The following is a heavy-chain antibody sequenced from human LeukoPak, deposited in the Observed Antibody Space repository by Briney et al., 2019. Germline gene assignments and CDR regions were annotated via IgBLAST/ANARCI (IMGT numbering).Heavy chain of an antibody. Sequence: ASVKVSCKASGYSFSSYGISWVRQAPGQGLEWMGWISAYNDNTKFAQNFQGRVTMTTDTSTSTAYMELRSLRSDDTAVYYCARAQRSMTTVTDDAFDIWGQGTMVTVSS. V-gene: IGHV1-18*01. CDR2: ISAYNDNT. CDR3: ARAQRSMTTVTDDAFDI. CDR1: GYSFSSYG. J-gene: IGHJ3*02. D-gene: IGHD4-17*01.